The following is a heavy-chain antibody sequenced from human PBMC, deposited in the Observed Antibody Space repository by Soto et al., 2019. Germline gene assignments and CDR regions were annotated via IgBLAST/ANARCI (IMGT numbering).Heavy chain of an antibody. CDR2: IYYSGST. J-gene: IGHJ4*02. V-gene: IGHV4-30-4*01. CDR1: GGSISSGDYY. CDR3: ATKGRYYYDSSGYYYDDY. D-gene: IGHD3-22*01. Sequence: PSETLSLTCTVSGGSISSGDYYWSWIRQPPGKGLEWIGYIYYSGSTYYNPSLKSRVTISVDTSKNQFSLKLSSVTAADTAVYYCATKGRYYYDSSGYYYDDYWGQGTLVTVSS.